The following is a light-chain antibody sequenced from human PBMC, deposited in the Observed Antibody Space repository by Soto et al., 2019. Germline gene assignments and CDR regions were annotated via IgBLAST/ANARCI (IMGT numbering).Light chain of an antibody. Sequence: DIQLTQSPSTLSASIGDRVTITCRDSQSISTWLAWYQQKPGTAPKLLIYKASTLEGGVPSRFSGSRSGTDFTLAVSSLQPDDFATYYCQQYNDSFPYTFGQGTKLEIK. V-gene: IGKV1-5*03. CDR1: QSISTW. CDR2: KAS. CDR3: QQYNDSFPYT. J-gene: IGKJ2*01.